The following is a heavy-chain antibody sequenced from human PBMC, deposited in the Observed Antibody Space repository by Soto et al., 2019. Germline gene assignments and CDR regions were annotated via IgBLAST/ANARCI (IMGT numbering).Heavy chain of an antibody. Sequence: PSETLSLTCTVSGGSISSGDYYWSWIRQPPGKGLEWIGCTYYTGSTNYNPSLESRLTMSVDMSKNHFSLKLSSVTAADTAVYYCAGGTDGKKVAYWGQGTLVTVSS. CDR3: AGGTDGKKVAY. CDR2: TYYTGST. V-gene: IGHV4-61*03. D-gene: IGHD5-12*01. CDR1: GGSISSGDYY. J-gene: IGHJ4*02.